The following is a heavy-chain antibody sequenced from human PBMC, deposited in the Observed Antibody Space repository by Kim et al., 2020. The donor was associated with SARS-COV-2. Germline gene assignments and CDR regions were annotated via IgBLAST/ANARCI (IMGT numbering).Heavy chain of an antibody. CDR3: TTASQLERGTYSGYDLVEYYFDY. D-gene: IGHD5-12*01. Sequence: GGSLRLSCAASGFTFSNAWMSWVRQAPGKGLEWVGRIKSKTDGGTTDYAAPVKGRFTISRDDSKNTLYLQMNSLKTEDTAVYYCTTASQLERGTYSGYDLVEYYFDYWGQGTLVTVSS. CDR1: GFTFSNAW. CDR2: IKSKTDGGTT. V-gene: IGHV3-15*01. J-gene: IGHJ4*02.